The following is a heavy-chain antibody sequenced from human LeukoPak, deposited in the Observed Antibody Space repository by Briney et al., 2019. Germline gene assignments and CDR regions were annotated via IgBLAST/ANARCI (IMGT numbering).Heavy chain of an antibody. CDR1: GGSISSGDYY. Sequence: SETLSLTCTVSGGSISSGDYYWSWIRQPPGKGLEWIGYIYYSGSTYYNPSLKSRVTISVDTSKNQFSLKLSSVTAADTALYYCAKDKRELLRWYFDYWGQGTLVTVSS. CDR3: AKDKRELLRWYFDY. D-gene: IGHD1-26*01. CDR2: IYYSGST. J-gene: IGHJ4*02. V-gene: IGHV4-30-4*01.